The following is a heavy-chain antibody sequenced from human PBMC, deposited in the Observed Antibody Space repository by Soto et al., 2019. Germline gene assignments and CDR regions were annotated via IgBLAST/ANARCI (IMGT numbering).Heavy chain of an antibody. Sequence: HPVGSLRLSCAASGFTFSSYGMHWVRQAPGKGLEWVAVIWYDGSNKYYADSVKGRFTISRDNSKNTLYLQMNSLRAEDTAVYYCARVANLEDGSSWYAVYYYGMDVWGQGTTVTVSS. D-gene: IGHD6-13*01. J-gene: IGHJ6*02. CDR2: IWYDGSNK. V-gene: IGHV3-33*01. CDR3: ARVANLEDGSSWYAVYYYGMDV. CDR1: GFTFSSYG.